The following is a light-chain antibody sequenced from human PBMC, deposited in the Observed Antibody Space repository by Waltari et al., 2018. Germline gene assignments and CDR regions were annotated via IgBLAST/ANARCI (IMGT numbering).Light chain of an antibody. CDR1: SNDVGNYNY. CDR2: GVS. CDR3: SSYSSVTMP. Sequence: QSALTQPASVSGSPGQSLTISCTGSSNDVGNYNYVSWYQQHPGEAPKLIIFGVSHRPSGVSNRFSGSKSGNTASLTISGLQAEDEADYYCSSYSSVTMPFGTGTKVTVL. V-gene: IGLV2-14*03. J-gene: IGLJ1*01.